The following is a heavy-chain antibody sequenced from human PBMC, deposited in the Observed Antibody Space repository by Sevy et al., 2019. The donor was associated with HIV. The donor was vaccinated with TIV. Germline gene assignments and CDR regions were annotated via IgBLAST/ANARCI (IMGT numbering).Heavy chain of an antibody. D-gene: IGHD3-22*01. CDR2: IWSDGAYQ. CDR1: GFTFSNYS. Sequence: GGSLRLSCAATGFTFSNYSMHWVRQAPGKGMEWVASIWSDGAYQYHGDSVKGRFTISRENSKKTLYLQMNNVRVEDTAVYYCARGGYYYDNAAYYALDSWGQGTLVTVSS. V-gene: IGHV3-33*01. J-gene: IGHJ4*02. CDR3: ARGGYYYDNAAYYALDS.